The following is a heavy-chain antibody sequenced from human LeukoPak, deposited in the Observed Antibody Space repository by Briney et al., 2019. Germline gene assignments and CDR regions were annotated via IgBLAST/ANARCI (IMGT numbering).Heavy chain of an antibody. D-gene: IGHD2-15*01. CDR1: GFTFSSYS. Sequence: GGSLRLSCAASGFTFSSYSMNWVRQAPGKGLEWVSAISGSGGSTYYADSVKGRFTISRDNSKNTLYLQMNSLRAEDTAVYYCAEDLGGGDIVVASFDYWGQGTLVTVSS. V-gene: IGHV3-23*01. CDR2: ISGSGGST. J-gene: IGHJ4*02. CDR3: AEDLGGGDIVVASFDY.